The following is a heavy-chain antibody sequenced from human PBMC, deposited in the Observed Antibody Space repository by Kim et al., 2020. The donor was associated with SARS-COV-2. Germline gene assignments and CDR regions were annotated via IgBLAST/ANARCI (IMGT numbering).Heavy chain of an antibody. V-gene: IGHV3-66*01. J-gene: IGHJ6*02. CDR1: GFTVSSNY. CDR3: ARYSGGGDYDRYYYYGMDV. D-gene: IGHD4-17*01. Sequence: GGSLRLSCAASGFTVSSNYMSWVRQAPGKGLEWVSVIYSGGSTYYADSVKGRFTISRDNSKNTLYLQMNSLRAEDTAVYYCARYSGGGDYDRYYYYGMDVWGQGTTVTVSS. CDR2: IYSGGST.